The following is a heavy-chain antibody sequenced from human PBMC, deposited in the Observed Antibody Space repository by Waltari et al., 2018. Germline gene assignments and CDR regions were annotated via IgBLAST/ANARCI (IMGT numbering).Heavy chain of an antibody. CDR2: IYTSGST. CDR3: ARGRPPGYSYGYGYYFDY. D-gene: IGHD5-18*01. J-gene: IGHJ4*02. CDR1: GGSISSGSYY. V-gene: IGHV4-61*02. Sequence: QVQLQESGPGLVKPSQTLSLTCTVSGGSISSGSYYWRWIRPPAGKGLEWIGRIYTSGSTNYNPSLKSRVTISVDTSKNQFSLKLSSVTAADTAVYYCARGRPPGYSYGYGYYFDYWGQGTLVTVSS.